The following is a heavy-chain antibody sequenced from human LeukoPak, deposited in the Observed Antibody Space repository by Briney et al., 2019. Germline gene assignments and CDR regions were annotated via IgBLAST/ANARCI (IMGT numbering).Heavy chain of an antibody. CDR1: GGSISSYY. CDR3: AGHHPRNTVDF. CDR2: ISDIGSI. D-gene: IGHD2/OR15-2a*01. V-gene: IGHV4-59*08. Sequence: PSETLSLTCTVSGGSISSYYWSWIRQPPGKGLEWIAYISDIGSINYNPSLKSRVTISLDTPKNQFSLKLSSVTAADTAVYYCAGHHPRNTVDFWGQGALVTVSS. J-gene: IGHJ4*02.